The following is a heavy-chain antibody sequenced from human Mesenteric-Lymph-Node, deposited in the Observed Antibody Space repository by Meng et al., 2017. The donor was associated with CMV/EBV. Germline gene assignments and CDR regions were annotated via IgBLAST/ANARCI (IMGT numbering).Heavy chain of an antibody. D-gene: IGHD6-13*01. CDR3: ARRLGGAVAAAGMGGMDV. Sequence: GESLKISCKGSGYSFTSYWIGWVRQMPGKGLEWMGIIYPGDSDTRYSPSFQGQVTISADKSISTAYLQWSSLKASDTAMYYCARRLGGAVAAAGMGGMDVWGQGTTVTVSS. CDR1: GYSFTSYW. J-gene: IGHJ6*02. V-gene: IGHV5-51*01. CDR2: IYPGDSDT.